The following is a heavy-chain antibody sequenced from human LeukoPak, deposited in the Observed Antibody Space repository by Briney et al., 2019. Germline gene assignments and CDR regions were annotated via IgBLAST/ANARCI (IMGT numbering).Heavy chain of an antibody. CDR2: ISSSGRTI. Sequence: GGSRRLSCAASGFTFSSYEMNWVRQAPGKGLEWVSYISSSGRTIYYADSVKGRFTISRDNAKNLLYLQMNSLRAEDTAVYYCAELGITMIGGVWGKGTTVTISS. V-gene: IGHV3-48*03. CDR1: GFTFSSYE. CDR3: AELGITMIGGV. J-gene: IGHJ6*04. D-gene: IGHD3-10*02.